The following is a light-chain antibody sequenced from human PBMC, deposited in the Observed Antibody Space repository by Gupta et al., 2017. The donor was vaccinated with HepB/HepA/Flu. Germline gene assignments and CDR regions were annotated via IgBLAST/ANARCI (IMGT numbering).Light chain of an antibody. V-gene: IGLV3-9*01. CDR2: RDD. CDR1: NIRSKS. CDR3: QGWDSSTYVL. J-gene: IGLJ2*01. Sequence: SYELTQPLSLSVALGQTARITCGGNNIRSKSVHWYQQKPGQAPVLVIYRDDNRPSGIPERFSGSNSGNTATLTISRAKAGDEADYYCQGWDSSTYVLFGGGTKLTVL.